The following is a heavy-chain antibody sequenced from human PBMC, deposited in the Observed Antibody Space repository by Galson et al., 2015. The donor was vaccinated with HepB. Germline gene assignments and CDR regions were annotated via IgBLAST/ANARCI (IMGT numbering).Heavy chain of an antibody. V-gene: IGHV1-18*01. CDR3: TRAVLDYYYYYYMDV. CDR1: GYTFTSYG. J-gene: IGHJ6*03. Sequence: SVKVSCKASGYTFTSYGISWVRQAPGQGLEWMGWISAYNGNTNYAQTLQGRVTMTTDTSTSTAYMGLRSLRSDDTAVYYCTRAVLDYYYYYYMDVWGKGTTVTVSS. CDR2: ISAYNGNT.